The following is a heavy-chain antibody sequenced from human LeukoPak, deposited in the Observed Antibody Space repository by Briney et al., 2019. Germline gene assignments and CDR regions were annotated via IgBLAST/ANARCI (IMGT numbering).Heavy chain of an antibody. CDR3: ARAGADFWSGLNLFDP. D-gene: IGHD3-3*01. Sequence: SETLSLTCTVSGYSISSGYYWGWIRQPPGKGLEWIGSIYHSGSTYYNPSLQSRVTITVDTSKNQFSLKLSSVTAADTAVYYCARAGADFWSGLNLFDPWGQGTLVTVSS. CDR1: GYSISSGYY. J-gene: IGHJ5*02. V-gene: IGHV4-38-2*02. CDR2: IYHSGST.